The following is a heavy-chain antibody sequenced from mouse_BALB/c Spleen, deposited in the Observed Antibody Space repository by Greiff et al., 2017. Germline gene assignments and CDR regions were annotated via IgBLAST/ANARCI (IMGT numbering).Heavy chain of an antibody. CDR3: ARENYGPADY. CDR2: IRNKANGYTT. Sequence: DVKLVESGGGLVQPGGSLRLSCATSGFTFTDYYMSWVRQPPGKALEWLGFIRNKANGYTTEYSASVKGRFTITRDNSQSILYLQMNTLRAEDSATYYCARENYGPADYWGQGTTLTVSS. V-gene: IGHV7-3*02. CDR1: GFTFTDYY. J-gene: IGHJ2*01. D-gene: IGHD1-1*02.